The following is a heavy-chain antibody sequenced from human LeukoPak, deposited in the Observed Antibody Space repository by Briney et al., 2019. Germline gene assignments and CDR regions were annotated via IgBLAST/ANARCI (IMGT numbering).Heavy chain of an antibody. J-gene: IGHJ6*02. CDR1: GFTFSSYE. Sequence: GGSLRLSCAAPGFTFSSYEMNWVRQAPGKGLEWVSYISSSGSTIYYADSVKGRFTISRDNAKNSLYLQMNSLRAEDTAVYYCARSDGYPPNYYYGMDVWGQGTTVTVSS. CDR3: ARSDGYPPNYYYGMDV. CDR2: ISSSGSTI. D-gene: IGHD5-24*01. V-gene: IGHV3-48*03.